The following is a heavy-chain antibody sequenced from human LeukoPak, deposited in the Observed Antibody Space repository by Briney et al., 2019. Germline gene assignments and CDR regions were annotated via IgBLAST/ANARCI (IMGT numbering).Heavy chain of an antibody. CDR1: GFTFSSYA. D-gene: IGHD3-10*01. V-gene: IGHV3-30-3*01. J-gene: IGHJ4*02. CDR3: ARVAKGMLYYFDY. Sequence: PGRSLRLSCAASGFTFSSYAMHWVRQAPGKGLEWAAVISYDGSNKYYADSVKGRFTISRDNSKNTLYLQMNSLRAEDTAVYYCARVAKGMLYYFDYWGQGTLVTVSS. CDR2: ISYDGSNK.